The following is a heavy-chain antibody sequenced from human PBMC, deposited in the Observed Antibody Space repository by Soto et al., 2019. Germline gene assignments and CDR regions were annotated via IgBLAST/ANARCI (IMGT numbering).Heavy chain of an antibody. D-gene: IGHD2-2*01. CDR1: GGSISSIDYF. CDR3: ARVMAAMQNWLDP. CDR2: IYHTGTT. V-gene: IGHV4-30-4*01. Sequence: RSLTCSVSGGSISSIDYFWSWIRQPPGKGLEWIGFIYHTGTTYYNPSLRSRVTISIDTSKSQFSMKLNSVTAADTAVYYCARVMAAMQNWLDPWGQGTLVTVSS. J-gene: IGHJ5*02.